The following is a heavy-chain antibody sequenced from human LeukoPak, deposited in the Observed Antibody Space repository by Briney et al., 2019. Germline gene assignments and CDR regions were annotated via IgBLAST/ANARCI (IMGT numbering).Heavy chain of an antibody. CDR2: ISGGGSGT. V-gene: IGHV3-23*01. J-gene: IGHJ6*02. CDR3: ASPDPYYGSGSYGYYYGMDV. D-gene: IGHD3-10*01. CDR1: GFTFSSYA. Sequence: PGGSLRLSYAPSGFTFSSYAMSWVRQAPGKGLEWVAVISGGGSGTYYADSVKGRFTISRDNAKNSLYLQMNSLRAEDTAVYYCASPDPYYGSGSYGYYYGMDVWGQGTTVTVSS.